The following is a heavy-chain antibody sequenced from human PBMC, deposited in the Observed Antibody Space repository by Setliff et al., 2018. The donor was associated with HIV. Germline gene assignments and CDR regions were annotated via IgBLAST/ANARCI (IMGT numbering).Heavy chain of an antibody. Sequence: SETLSLTCTVSGGSISGYYWSWIRQPPGKGLEWIGYIFYSGSTNYNPSLKSRVTISVDTSKNQFSLKLSSVTAADTAVYYCARQSDSSGYFPSWYFDSWGRGTLVTVSS. CDR3: ARQSDSSGYFPSWYFDS. V-gene: IGHV4-59*08. CDR1: GGSISGYY. J-gene: IGHJ4*02. CDR2: IFYSGST. D-gene: IGHD3-22*01.